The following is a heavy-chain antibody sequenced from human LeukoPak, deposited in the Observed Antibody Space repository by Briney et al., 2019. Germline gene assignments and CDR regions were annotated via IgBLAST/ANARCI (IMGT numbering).Heavy chain of an antibody. CDR1: GFTFSSYA. J-gene: IGHJ4*02. Sequence: GGSLRLSCAASGFTFSSYAMSWVRQAPGKGLEWVSAISGSGGSTYYADSVKGRFTISRDNSKNTLFLQMNSLTAEDTAVYYCAKDLSVMISYYFDYWGQGTLVTVSS. CDR3: AKDLSVMISYYFDY. V-gene: IGHV3-23*01. CDR2: ISGSGGST. D-gene: IGHD3-9*01.